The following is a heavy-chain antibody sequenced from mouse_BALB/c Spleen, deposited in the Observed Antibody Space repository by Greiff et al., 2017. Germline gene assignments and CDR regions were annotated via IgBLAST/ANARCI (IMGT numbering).Heavy chain of an antibody. Sequence: VQLQQSGAELVKPGASVKLSCKASGYTFTSYYMYWVKQRPGQGLEWIGGINPSNGGTNFNEKFKSKATLTVDKSSSTAYMQLSSLTSEDSAVYYCTRLGRLYYFDYWGQGTTLTVSS. CDR3: TRLGRLYYFDY. D-gene: IGHD3-3*01. CDR1: GYTFTSYY. V-gene: IGHV1S81*02. J-gene: IGHJ2*01. CDR2: INPSNGGT.